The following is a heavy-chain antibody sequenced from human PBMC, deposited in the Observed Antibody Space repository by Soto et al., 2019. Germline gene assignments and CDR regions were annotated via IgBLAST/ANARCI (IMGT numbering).Heavy chain of an antibody. CDR1: GGSFIGQA. V-gene: IGHV1-69*01. J-gene: IGHJ4*02. Sequence: SVKVSCKASGGSFIGQAFSWVRQAPGQGLEWMGGIIPIFRTTNYARKFQGRLTITADESTSTASMELTRLTSEDTAIYYCGSVPKWGQRTLVTVSS. CDR2: IIPIFRTT. CDR3: GSVPK.